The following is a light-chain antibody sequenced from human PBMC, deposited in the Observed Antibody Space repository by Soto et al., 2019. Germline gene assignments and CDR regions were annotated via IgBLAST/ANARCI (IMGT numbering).Light chain of an antibody. Sequence: RVMTQSPATLSLSPGDRATLSCRASQSVSTNVAWYQQKPGQAPRLLIYGASTRATDILARFSGSGSGTDFTLTISGLQSEDCTVYYCQQYNNWPPWTFGQGTKVEVK. CDR3: QQYNNWPPWT. CDR2: GAS. CDR1: QSVSTN. V-gene: IGKV3-15*01. J-gene: IGKJ1*01.